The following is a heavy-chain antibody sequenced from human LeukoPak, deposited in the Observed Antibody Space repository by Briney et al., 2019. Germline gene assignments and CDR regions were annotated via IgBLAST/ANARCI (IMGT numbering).Heavy chain of an antibody. J-gene: IGHJ4*02. Sequence: SVKVSCKASGGTFSSYAISWVRQAPGQGLEWMGGIIPIFGTANYAQKLQGRVTMTTDTSTSTAYMEVRSLRSDDTAVYYCARDGRFGELFDYWGQGTLVTVSS. CDR3: ARDGRFGELFDY. V-gene: IGHV1-69*05. D-gene: IGHD3-10*01. CDR1: GGTFSSYA. CDR2: IIPIFGTA.